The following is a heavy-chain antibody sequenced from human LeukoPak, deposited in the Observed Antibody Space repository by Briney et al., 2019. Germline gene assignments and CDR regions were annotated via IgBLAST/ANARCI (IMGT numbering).Heavy chain of an antibody. D-gene: IGHD3-22*01. Sequence: TSGTLSLTCTVSGGTISNYYWSWIRQPPGRGLEWIGYIYYSGSTNYNPSLKSRVTISVDTSKNQFSLKLNSVTAADTAVYYCARHQGLSGYYLYFFDYWGQGTLVTVSS. V-gene: IGHV4-59*01. CDR2: IYYSGST. CDR3: ARHQGLSGYYLYFFDY. CDR1: GGTISNYY. J-gene: IGHJ4*02.